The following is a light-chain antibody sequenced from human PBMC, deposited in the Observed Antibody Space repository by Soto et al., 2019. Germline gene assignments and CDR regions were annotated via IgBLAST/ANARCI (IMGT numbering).Light chain of an antibody. CDR3: QPYNNN. Sequence: DIQMTQSPSSVSASVVDRVTITCRASQGISSWLAWYQQKPGKAPKVLIYDVSTLGSGVPSRFSGSGSGTEFTLTISSLQPDDFATYYCQPYNNNFGQGTKVDIK. V-gene: IGKV1-5*01. CDR1: QGISSW. CDR2: DVS. J-gene: IGKJ2*01.